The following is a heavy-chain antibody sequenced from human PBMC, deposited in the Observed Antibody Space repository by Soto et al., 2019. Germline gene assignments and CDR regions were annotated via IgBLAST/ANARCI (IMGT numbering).Heavy chain of an antibody. J-gene: IGHJ3*02. V-gene: IGHV1-69*06. CDR3: ARSNFGVRAFDI. Sequence: SVKVSCKASGGTFGSYAISWVRQAPGQGLEWMGGIIPIFGTANYAQKFQGRVAITADKSTSTAYMELSSLRSEDTAVYYCARSNFGVRAFDIWGQGTMVTVSS. CDR1: GGTFGSYA. D-gene: IGHD3-3*01. CDR2: IIPIFGTA.